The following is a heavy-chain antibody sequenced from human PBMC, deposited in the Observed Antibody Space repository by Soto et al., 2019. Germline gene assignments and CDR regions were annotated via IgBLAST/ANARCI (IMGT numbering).Heavy chain of an antibody. D-gene: IGHD3-22*01. J-gene: IGHJ4*02. CDR1: GGTFSSYA. V-gene: IGHV1-69*12. Sequence: QVQLVQSGAEVKKPGSSVKVSCKASGGTFSSYAISWVRQVPGQGLEWMGGIIPSFGTANYAQKFQGRVTITADESTSTAYMELSSLRSEDTAVYYCAGGDDSSGYYYVGSRFDYWGQGTLVTVSS. CDR2: IIPSFGTA. CDR3: AGGDDSSGYYYVGSRFDY.